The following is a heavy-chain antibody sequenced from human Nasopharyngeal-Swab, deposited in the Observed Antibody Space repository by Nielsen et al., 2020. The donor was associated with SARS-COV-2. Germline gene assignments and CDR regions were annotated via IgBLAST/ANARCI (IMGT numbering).Heavy chain of an antibody. CDR3: AKDLTGYYAPLDQ. CDR2: VNGNGADT. CDR1: GFTFSSYA. J-gene: IGHJ4*02. Sequence: GESLKISCAASGFTFSSYAMSWVRQTPGKGLEWVSAVNGNGADTYYADSVKGRFTISRDNFKNTIYLHMNSLRAEDTAVYYCAKDLTGYYAPLDQWGQGTLVTVSS. D-gene: IGHD3-9*01. V-gene: IGHV3-23*01.